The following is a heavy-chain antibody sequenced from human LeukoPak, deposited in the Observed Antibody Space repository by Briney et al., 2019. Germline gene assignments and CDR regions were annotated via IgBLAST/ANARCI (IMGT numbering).Heavy chain of an antibody. D-gene: IGHD4-17*01. V-gene: IGHV3-53*01. Sequence: GGSLRLSCAASGFTFSSYSFNWVRQAPGKGLEWVSVIYSGGSTYYADSVKGRFTISRDNSKNTLYLQMNSLRAEDTAVYYCAREGPYKDYGDYPYFDYWGQGTLVTVSS. CDR2: IYSGGST. J-gene: IGHJ4*02. CDR3: AREGPYKDYGDYPYFDY. CDR1: GFTFSSYS.